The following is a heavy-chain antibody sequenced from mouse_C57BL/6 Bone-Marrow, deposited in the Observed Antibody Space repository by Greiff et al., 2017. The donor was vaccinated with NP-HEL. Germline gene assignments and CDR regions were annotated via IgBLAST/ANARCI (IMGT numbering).Heavy chain of an antibody. CDR2: IDPSDSYT. V-gene: IGHV1-69*01. Sequence: QVQLQQPGAELVMPGASVKLSCKASGYTFTSYWMHWVKQRPGQGLEWIGEIDPSDSYTNYNQKFKGKSTLTVDKSSSTAYMQLSSLTSEDSAVYYCASERLRRNWYFDVWGRGTTVTVTS. CDR1: GYTFTSYW. D-gene: IGHD2-4*01. CDR3: ASERLRRNWYFDV. J-gene: IGHJ1*03.